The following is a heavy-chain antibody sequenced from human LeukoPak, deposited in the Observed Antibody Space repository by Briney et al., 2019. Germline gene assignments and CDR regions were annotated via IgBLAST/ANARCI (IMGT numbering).Heavy chain of an antibody. Sequence: SXXXXWVRQAPGXXLEWXSAISGSGGSTYYADSVKGRFTISRDNSKNTLYLEMNSLRAEDTAVYYCAKTPAGGSYSTIFDYWGQGTLVTVSS. CDR3: AKTPAGGSYSTIFDY. J-gene: IGHJ4*02. CDR2: ISGSGGST. CDR1: SXX. V-gene: IGHV3-23*01. D-gene: IGHD1-26*01.